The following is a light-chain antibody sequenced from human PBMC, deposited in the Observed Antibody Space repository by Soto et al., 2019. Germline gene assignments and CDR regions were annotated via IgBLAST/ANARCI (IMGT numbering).Light chain of an antibody. Sequence: EIVFTQSPATLSLSPGERATLSCRASQSVSSYLALYQQKPGQAPRLLIYDASNRATGIPARFSGSGSGTDFTLTISSLEPEDFAVYYCQQRSNWPSTFGGGTKVDIK. V-gene: IGKV3-11*01. CDR1: QSVSSY. J-gene: IGKJ4*01. CDR3: QQRSNWPST. CDR2: DAS.